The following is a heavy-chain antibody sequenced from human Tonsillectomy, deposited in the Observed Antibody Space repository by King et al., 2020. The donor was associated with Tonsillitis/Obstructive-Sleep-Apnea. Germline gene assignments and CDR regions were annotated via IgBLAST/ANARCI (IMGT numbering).Heavy chain of an antibody. CDR2: IDSGGST. V-gene: IGHV3-53*01. J-gene: IGHJ3*02. Sequence: VQLVESGGGLIQPGGSLRLSCAASGFTVSSNYMSWVRQAPGKGLEWVSVIDSGGSTYYADSVKGRFTISRDNSKNTLYLQMNSLRAEDTAVYYCASRPYYDSSGYFDAFDIWGQGTMVTVSS. CDR3: ASRPYYDSSGYFDAFDI. D-gene: IGHD3-22*01. CDR1: GFTVSSNY.